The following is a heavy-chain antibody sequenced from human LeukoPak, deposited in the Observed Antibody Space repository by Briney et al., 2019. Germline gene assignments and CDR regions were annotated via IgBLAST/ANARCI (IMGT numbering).Heavy chain of an antibody. D-gene: IGHD3-3*01. CDR1: GFTFSGHW. V-gene: IGHV3-74*03. Sequence: GGSLRLSCTASGFTFSGHWIHWVRQAPGMGLVWVSRINEDGTDSMYAESVKGRFTISRDNAKNTVYLQMNSLRAEDTAVYYCARDRSGDDDFWSGYYTNYFDPWGQGTLVTVSS. J-gene: IGHJ5*02. CDR2: INEDGTDS. CDR3: ARDRSGDDDFWSGYYTNYFDP.